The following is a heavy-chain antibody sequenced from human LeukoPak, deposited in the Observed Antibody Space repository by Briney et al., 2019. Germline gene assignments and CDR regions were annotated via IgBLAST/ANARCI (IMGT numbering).Heavy chain of an antibody. V-gene: IGHV3-30*03. CDR1: GFTFRSYG. CDR2: ISYDGSNK. CDR3: ARDFAYGMDV. Sequence: GRSLRLSCAASGFTFRSYGMHWVRQAPAKGLEWVAVISYDGSNKYYADSVKGRFTISRDNAKNTLYLQMNSLRAEDTAVYYCARDFAYGMDVWGQGTTVIVSS. J-gene: IGHJ6*02.